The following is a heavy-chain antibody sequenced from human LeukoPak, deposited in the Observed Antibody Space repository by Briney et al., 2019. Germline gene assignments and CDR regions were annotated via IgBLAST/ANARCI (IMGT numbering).Heavy chain of an antibody. CDR3: STLGYCIDSSPSCYRAFDY. Sequence: ASVKVSCKASGYTFTGYYMHWVRQAPGQGLEWMGWINPNSGDTDYAQKFQGRVTMTKDTSINTAYMELNRLRSDDTALYYCSTLGYCIDSSPSCYRAFDYWGQGILVTVSS. CDR2: INPNSGDT. V-gene: IGHV1-2*02. J-gene: IGHJ4*02. D-gene: IGHD2-2*01. CDR1: GYTFTGYY.